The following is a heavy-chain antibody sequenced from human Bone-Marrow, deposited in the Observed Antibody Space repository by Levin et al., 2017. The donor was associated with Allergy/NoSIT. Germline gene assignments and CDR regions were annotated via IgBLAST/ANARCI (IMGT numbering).Heavy chain of an antibody. D-gene: IGHD2-2*02. Sequence: GESLKISCAASGFTFTSYGMHWVRQAPGKGLEWVAVIWDDGSNRYYADSVKGRLTISRDNSKNTLYLQMNSLRAEDTALYYCAREDCSGNSCYIGNHWGQGTLVTVSS. CDR1: GFTFTSYG. J-gene: IGHJ5*02. V-gene: IGHV3-33*01. CDR3: AREDCSGNSCYIGNH. CDR2: IWDDGSNR.